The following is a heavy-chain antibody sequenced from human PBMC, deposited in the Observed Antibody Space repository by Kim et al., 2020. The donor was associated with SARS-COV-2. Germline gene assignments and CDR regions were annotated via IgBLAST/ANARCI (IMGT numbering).Heavy chain of an antibody. CDR2: ISSSSSYI. CDR1: GFTFSSYS. CDR3: ARSVINPKYTALASLEGYYYYYGIGV. Sequence: GGSLRLSCAASGFTFSSYSMNWVRQAPGKGLEWVSSISSSSSYIYYADSVKGRFTISRDNAKNSLYLQMNSLRAEDTAVYYCARSVINPKYTALASLEGYYYYYGIGVWGQGTPVTVSS. J-gene: IGHJ6*02. V-gene: IGHV3-21*04. D-gene: IGHD5-18*01.